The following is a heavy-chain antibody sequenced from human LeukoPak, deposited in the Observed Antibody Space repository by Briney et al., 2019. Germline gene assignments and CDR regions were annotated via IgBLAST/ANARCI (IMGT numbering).Heavy chain of an antibody. D-gene: IGHD1-26*01. CDR3: ASLGPALSGSDALGDAFDI. Sequence: GGSLRLSCAASGFTFSSYEMNWVRQAPGKGLEWVAYISSSGSTKYYADSVKGRFTISRDNAKNTLYLQMNSLRAEDTAVYYCASLGPALSGSDALGDAFDIWGQGTMVTVSS. V-gene: IGHV3-48*03. J-gene: IGHJ3*02. CDR1: GFTFSSYE. CDR2: ISSSGSTK.